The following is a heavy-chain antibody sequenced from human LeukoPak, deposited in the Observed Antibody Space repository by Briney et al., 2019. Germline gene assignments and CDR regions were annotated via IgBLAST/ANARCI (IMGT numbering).Heavy chain of an antibody. J-gene: IGHJ6*04. CDR3: AGYCTIGVCYSR. D-gene: IGHD2-8*01. CDR1: GFTFSSYE. Sequence: GGSLRLSCAASGFTFSSYEMNWVRQAPGKGLEWVSYISLSGSTIYYADSVKGRFTISRDNAKNSLYLQMNSLRAEDTAVYYCAGYCTIGVCYSRWGKGTTVTVSS. V-gene: IGHV3-48*03. CDR2: ISLSGSTI.